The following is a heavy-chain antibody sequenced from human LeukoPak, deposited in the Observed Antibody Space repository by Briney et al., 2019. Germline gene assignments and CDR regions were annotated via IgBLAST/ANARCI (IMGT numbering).Heavy chain of an antibody. V-gene: IGHV3-66*01. CDR2: IYGGDNT. CDR1: GFTVSSNY. CDR3: ARDSYGASDAFDI. D-gene: IGHD4-17*01. Sequence: GGSLLLSCAVSGFTVSSNYISWVRQAPGKGLQWVSVIYGGDNTYYADSVKGRFTISRDNSKNTLYLQMNSLRAEDTAVYYCARDSYGASDAFDIWGQGTMVTVSS. J-gene: IGHJ3*02.